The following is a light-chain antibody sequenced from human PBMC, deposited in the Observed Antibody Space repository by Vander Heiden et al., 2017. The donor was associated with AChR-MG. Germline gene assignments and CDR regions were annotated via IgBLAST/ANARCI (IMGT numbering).Light chain of an antibody. V-gene: IGLV2-14*01. CDR2: VVN. Sequence: QSALTQPASVSGSPGQSITISRTGTSSDVGGYNYVSWYHQNPDKARQLMIFVVNKRPSGVSNRFSGSTSGNTEYPTTSTLHAEDEADEDDCYYQSSGTPYGVFGGGTKLTVL. CDR3: CYYQSSGTPYGV. CDR1: SSDVGGYNY. J-gene: IGLJ3*02.